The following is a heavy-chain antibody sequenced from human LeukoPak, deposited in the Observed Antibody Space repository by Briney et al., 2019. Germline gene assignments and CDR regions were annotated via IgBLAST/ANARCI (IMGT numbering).Heavy chain of an antibody. V-gene: IGHV1-24*01. CDR3: ATDDYVWGSYRLHY. Sequence: ASVKVSCKVSGYTLTELSMHWVRQAPGKGLEWMGGFDPEDGETIYAQKFQGRVTMTEDTSTDTAYMELSSLRSEDTAVYYCATDDYVWGSYRLHYWGQGTLVTVSS. CDR2: FDPEDGET. D-gene: IGHD3-16*02. J-gene: IGHJ4*02. CDR1: GYTLTELS.